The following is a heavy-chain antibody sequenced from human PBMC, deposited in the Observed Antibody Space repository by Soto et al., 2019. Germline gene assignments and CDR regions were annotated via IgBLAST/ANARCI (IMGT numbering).Heavy chain of an antibody. CDR3: AKQSGSYEGTPEGPGEDY. Sequence: GGSLRLSCAASGFTFSSYAMSWVRQAPGKGLEWVSAISGSGGSTYYADSVKGRFTISRDNSKNTLYLQMNSLRAEDTAVYYCAKQSGSYEGTPEGPGEDYWGQGTLVTVSS. CDR2: ISGSGGST. J-gene: IGHJ4*02. D-gene: IGHD1-26*01. V-gene: IGHV3-23*01. CDR1: GFTFSSYA.